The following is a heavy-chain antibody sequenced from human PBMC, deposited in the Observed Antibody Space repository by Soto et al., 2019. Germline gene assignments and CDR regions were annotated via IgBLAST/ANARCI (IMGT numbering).Heavy chain of an antibody. CDR1: GGSISSSSYY. D-gene: IGHD3-22*01. J-gene: IGHJ3*02. V-gene: IGHV4-39*01. Sequence: SETLSLTCTVSGGSISSSSYYWGWIRQPPGKGLEWIGSIYYSGSTYYNPSLKSRVTISVDTSKNQFSLKLSSVTAADTAVYYCARSGGPWDYDSSGYYAFDIWGQGTMVTVSS. CDR2: IYYSGST. CDR3: ARSGGPWDYDSSGYYAFDI.